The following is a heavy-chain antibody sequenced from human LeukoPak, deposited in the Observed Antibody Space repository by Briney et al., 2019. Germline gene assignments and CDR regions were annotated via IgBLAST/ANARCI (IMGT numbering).Heavy chain of an antibody. J-gene: IGHJ4*02. CDR3: ARDRIQESYYYDSSGSRPFDY. CDR1: GYTFTSYG. Sequence: ASVKVSCNASGYTFTSYGISWVRQPPGQGLEWMGWISAYKGNTNSAQKLQGRFTMTTYTSTSTAYMELRSLRSDDTAVYYCARDRIQESYYYDSSGSRPFDYWGQGTLVTVSS. V-gene: IGHV1-18*01. D-gene: IGHD3-22*01. CDR2: ISAYKGNT.